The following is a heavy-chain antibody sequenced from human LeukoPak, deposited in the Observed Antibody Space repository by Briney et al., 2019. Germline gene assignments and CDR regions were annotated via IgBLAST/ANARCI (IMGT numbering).Heavy chain of an antibody. CDR2: ISYDGSNK. D-gene: IGHD5-24*01. V-gene: IGHV3-30*04. J-gene: IGHJ3*02. Sequence: GRSLRLSCAASGFTFSYYAMHWVRQAPGKGLEWVAVISYDGSNKYYADSVKGRFTISRDTSKNTLYLQMNSLRAEDTAVYYCARPSQSRDGYNSGLSSFDIWGQGTMVTVSS. CDR3: ARPSQSRDGYNSGLSSFDI. CDR1: GFTFSYYA.